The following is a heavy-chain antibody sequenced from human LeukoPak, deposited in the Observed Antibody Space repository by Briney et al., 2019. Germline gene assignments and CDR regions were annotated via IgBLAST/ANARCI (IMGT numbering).Heavy chain of an antibody. D-gene: IGHD6-13*01. CDR1: GGSISSNGYF. J-gene: IGHJ4*02. Sequence: SETLSLTCTVSGGSISSNGYFWGWIRQPPGKGLEWIGSIYHSGSTYYNPSLKSRVTISVDRSKNQFSLKLSSVTAADTAVYYCARGLSSSWYFDYWGQGTLVTVSS. V-gene: IGHV4-39*07. CDR3: ARGLSSSWYFDY. CDR2: IYHSGST.